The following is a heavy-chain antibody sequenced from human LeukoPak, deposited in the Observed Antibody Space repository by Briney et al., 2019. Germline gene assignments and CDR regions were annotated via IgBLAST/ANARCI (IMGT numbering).Heavy chain of an antibody. CDR2: INHSGST. D-gene: IGHD4-23*01. Sequence: PSDTLTLTCAVYGGPFRGYYWIWIRQPPGKGLEWIGEINHSGSTNYNPSLKSRVTISVDTSKNQFSLKLSSVTAADTAVYYCASGSTTGGNPSSDYWGQGTLVTVSS. J-gene: IGHJ4*02. V-gene: IGHV4-34*01. CDR1: GGPFRGYY. CDR3: ASGSTTGGNPSSDY.